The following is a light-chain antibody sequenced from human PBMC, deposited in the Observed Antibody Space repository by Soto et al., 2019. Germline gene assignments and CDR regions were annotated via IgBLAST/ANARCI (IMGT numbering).Light chain of an antibody. CDR2: EVS. CDR3: SSYTGSSTRV. CDR1: RSDVGGYNY. J-gene: IGLJ3*02. V-gene: IGLV2-14*01. Sequence: QSVLTQPASVSGSPGQSITISCTGTRSDVGGYNYVSWFQQHPGKAPKLMIYEVSNRPSGVSNRFSGSKSGNTASLTISGLQPEDEADYYCSSYTGSSTRVLGGGTKLTVL.